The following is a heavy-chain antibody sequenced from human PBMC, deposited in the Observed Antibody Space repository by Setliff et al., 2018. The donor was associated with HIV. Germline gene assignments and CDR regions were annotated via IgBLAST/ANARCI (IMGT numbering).Heavy chain of an antibody. CDR1: GYTFTSYY. V-gene: IGHV1-46*01. J-gene: IGHJ4*02. D-gene: IGHD2-15*01. Sequence: ASVKVSCKASGYTFTSYYMHWVRQAPGQGLEWMGIINPSGGSTSSAQKFQGRITMTRDTSTSTVYMELSSLRSEDTAVYYCARDRCSGGSCYTLDYWGQGTLVTVSS. CDR3: ARDRCSGGSCYTLDY. CDR2: INPSGGST.